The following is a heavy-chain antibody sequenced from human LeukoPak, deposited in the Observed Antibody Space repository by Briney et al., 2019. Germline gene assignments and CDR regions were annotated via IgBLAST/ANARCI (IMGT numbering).Heavy chain of an antibody. J-gene: IGHJ4*02. CDR3: AKDQVEGWLPYFDY. D-gene: IGHD5-12*01. V-gene: IGHV3-33*06. CDR1: GFTFSSYG. Sequence: GRSLRLSCAASGFTFSSYGMHWVRQAPGKGLEWVAVIWYDGSNKYYADSVKGRFTISRDNSKNTLYLQMNSLRAEGTAVYYCAKDQVEGWLPYFDYWGQGTLVTVSS. CDR2: IWYDGSNK.